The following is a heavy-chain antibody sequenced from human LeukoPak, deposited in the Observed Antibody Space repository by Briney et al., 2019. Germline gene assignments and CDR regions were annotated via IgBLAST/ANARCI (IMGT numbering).Heavy chain of an antibody. V-gene: IGHV4-30-4*01. CDR2: IYYSGST. Sequence: IPSETLSLTCTVSGGSISSGDYYWSWIRQPPGKGLEWIGYIYYSGSTYYNPSLKSRVTISVDTSKNQFSLKLSSVTAADTAVYYCARERMSGGNPTDLDYWGQGTLVTVSS. D-gene: IGHD4-23*01. CDR1: GGSISSGDYY. CDR3: ARERMSGGNPTDLDY. J-gene: IGHJ4*02.